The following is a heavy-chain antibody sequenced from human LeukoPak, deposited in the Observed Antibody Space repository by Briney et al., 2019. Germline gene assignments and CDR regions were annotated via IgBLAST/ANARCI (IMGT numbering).Heavy chain of an antibody. CDR2: IYSSGST. Sequence: SETLSLTCTVSGGSISSGSYYWSWIRQPAGKGLEWIGRIYSSGSTNYNPSLKSRVTISVDTSKNQFSLKLSSVTAADTAVYYCARGRLWFGERPFDYWGQGTLVTVSS. J-gene: IGHJ4*02. CDR3: ARGRLWFGERPFDY. V-gene: IGHV4-61*02. D-gene: IGHD3-10*01. CDR1: GGSISSGSYY.